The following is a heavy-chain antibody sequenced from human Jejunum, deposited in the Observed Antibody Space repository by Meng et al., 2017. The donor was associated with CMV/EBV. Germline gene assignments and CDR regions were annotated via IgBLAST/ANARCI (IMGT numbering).Heavy chain of an antibody. CDR3: VRGSTTGGFDP. Sequence: GDSVSSDRVTWNWIRQSPSRGLEWLGRTYYRSNWSNDYAVSVKSRITINADTSKNQFSLQLTSLTPEDTAVYYCVRGSTTGGFDPWGQGTRVTVSS. CDR2: TYYRSNWSN. D-gene: IGHD1-1*01. CDR1: GDSVSSDRVT. J-gene: IGHJ5*02. V-gene: IGHV6-1*01.